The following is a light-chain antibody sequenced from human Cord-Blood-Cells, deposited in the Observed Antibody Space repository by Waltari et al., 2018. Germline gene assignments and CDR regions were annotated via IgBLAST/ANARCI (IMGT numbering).Light chain of an antibody. J-gene: IGLJ2*01. CDR1: SRVACGYHY. CDR2: DVS. V-gene: IGLV2-14*01. CDR3: SPYTSSSTLV. Sequence: QSPLTQPASVAGSPGPSLPTSCTGTSRVACGYHYVSWYPQHPGKAPKLMIYDVSNRPSGVSHRFSGSQSANTAPLTISGLQTEDEADYYCSPYTSSSTLVFGGGTKLTVL.